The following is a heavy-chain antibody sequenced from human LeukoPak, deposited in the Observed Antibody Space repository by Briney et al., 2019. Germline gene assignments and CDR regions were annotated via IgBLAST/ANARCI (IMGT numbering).Heavy chain of an antibody. CDR2: ISSSSSYI. V-gene: IGHV3-21*04. CDR3: AKDTYLGGQQLGLYGMDV. CDR1: GFTFSSYS. Sequence: GGSLRLSCAASGFTFSSYSMNWVRQAPGKGLEWVSSISSSSSYIYYADSVKGRFTISRDNAKNSLYLQMNSLRAEDTALYYCAKDTYLGGQQLGLYGMDVWGQGTTVTVSS. D-gene: IGHD6-13*01. J-gene: IGHJ6*02.